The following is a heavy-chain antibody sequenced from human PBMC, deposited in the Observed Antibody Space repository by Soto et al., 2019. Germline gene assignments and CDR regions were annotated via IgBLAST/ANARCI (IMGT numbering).Heavy chain of an antibody. CDR1: RFTFSDST. V-gene: IGHV3-21*01. CDR2: ISSSSSFI. D-gene: IGHD3-3*01. CDR3: VSKGDDFCSRDFDY. Sequence: EVPLVEYGGGLVKPGGSLRLSCAGSRFTFSDSTMNWVRQAPGKGLEWVSSISSSSSFIYYADSVKGRFTISRDNGKNSLYLQMNSLRAEDTAVYYCVSKGDDFCSRDFDYWGQGTLVTVSS. J-gene: IGHJ4*02.